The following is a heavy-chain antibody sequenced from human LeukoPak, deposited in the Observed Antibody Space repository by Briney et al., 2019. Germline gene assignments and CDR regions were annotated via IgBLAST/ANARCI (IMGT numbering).Heavy chain of an antibody. V-gene: IGHV4-59*01. Sequence: SETLSLTCTVSGGSISSYYWSWIRQPPGKGLEWFGYIYYSESTNYNPSLKSRVTISVDTSKNQFSLKLSSVTAADTAVYYCASTVDTFIAAAGTGGEAFDIWGQGTMVTVSS. CDR1: GGSISSYY. CDR3: ASTVDTFIAAAGTGGEAFDI. D-gene: IGHD6-13*01. CDR2: IYYSEST. J-gene: IGHJ3*02.